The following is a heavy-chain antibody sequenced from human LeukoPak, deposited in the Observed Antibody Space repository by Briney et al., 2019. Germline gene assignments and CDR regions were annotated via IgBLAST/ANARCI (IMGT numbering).Heavy chain of an antibody. CDR2: IHYGGST. D-gene: IGHD3-10*01. V-gene: IGHV4-59*01. J-gene: IGHJ5*02. CDR1: GGSISSYY. CDR3: ARSPLWFGELLSGWFDP. Sequence: SETLSLTCTVSGGSISSYYWSWVRQPPGKGLEWIGYIHYGGSTNSNPSLKSRVTISVDTSKNQFSLKLSSVTAADTAVYYCARSPLWFGELLSGWFDPWGQGTLVTVSS.